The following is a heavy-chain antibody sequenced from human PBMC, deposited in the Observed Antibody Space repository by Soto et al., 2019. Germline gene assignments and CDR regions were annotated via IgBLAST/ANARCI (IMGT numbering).Heavy chain of an antibody. Sequence: QVQLLQSGAEVKKPGASVKVSCKASGYTFTNYGITWVRQAPGQGLEWMGWISAYNGDTHYTQRLQGRVTMTKDTTTSTAYMELRCLRSDDTAVYYCARGRQLVGYFYYYMDVGGKGTTVTVSS. V-gene: IGHV1-18*01. CDR2: ISAYNGDT. CDR1: GYTFTNYG. J-gene: IGHJ6*03. D-gene: IGHD6-6*01. CDR3: ARGRQLVGYFYYYMDV.